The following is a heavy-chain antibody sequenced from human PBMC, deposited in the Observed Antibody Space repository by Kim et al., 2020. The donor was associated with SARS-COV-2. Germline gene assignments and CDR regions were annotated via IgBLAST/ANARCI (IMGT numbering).Heavy chain of an antibody. Sequence: ASVKVSCKASCYTFTSYGITWVRQAPGQGLEWMGLISVNTGNTNYANHLQGRLTLTTDTSTSTAYMEMRSLTSDDTAVYYCSRGTDLWGRGTLVTVSS. V-gene: IGHV1-18*04. CDR3: SRGTDL. CDR2: ISVNTGNT. CDR1: CYTFTSYG. J-gene: IGHJ2*01.